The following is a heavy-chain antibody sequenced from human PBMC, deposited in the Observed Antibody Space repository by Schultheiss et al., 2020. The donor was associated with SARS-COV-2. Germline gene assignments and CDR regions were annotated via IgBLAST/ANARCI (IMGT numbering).Heavy chain of an antibody. Sequence: SETLSLTCTVSGGSISSSSYYWGWIRQPPGKGLEWIGYIYHSGSTYYNPSLKSRVTISVDRSKNQFSLKLSSVTAADTAVYYCARGEQLGVYYYYGMDVWGQGTTVTVSS. J-gene: IGHJ6*02. CDR2: IYHSGST. CDR3: ARGEQLGVYYYYGMDV. CDR1: GGSISSSSYY. D-gene: IGHD6-6*01. V-gene: IGHV4-39*07.